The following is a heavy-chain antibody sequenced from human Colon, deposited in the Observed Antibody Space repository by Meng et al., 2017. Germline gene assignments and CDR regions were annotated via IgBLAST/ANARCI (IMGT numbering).Heavy chain of an antibody. J-gene: IGHJ4*02. Sequence: QVQLQESGPGVVKPSQTLSLTCTLSGGSINSADYYWNWIRQSPGKGLEWLGYIHSSGNTYYTPSRKSRLTMSLDTSKNQFSLRLTSVTAADTAVYYCARNPVIPDARTFDFWGQGALVTVSS. V-gene: IGHV4-30-4*01. CDR2: IHSSGNT. D-gene: IGHD2-2*01. CDR3: ARNPVIPDARTFDF. CDR1: GGSINSADYY.